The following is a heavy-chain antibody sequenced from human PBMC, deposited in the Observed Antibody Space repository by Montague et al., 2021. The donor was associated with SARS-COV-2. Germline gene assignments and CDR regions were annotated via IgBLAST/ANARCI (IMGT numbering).Heavy chain of an antibody. CDR2: ISSSSSYI. CDR3: ARPSLRWELPDAFDI. D-gene: IGHD1-26*01. V-gene: IGHV3-21*01. J-gene: IGHJ3*02. Sequence: SLRLSCAASGFTFSSYSMNWVRQAPGKGLEWVSSISSSSSYIYYADSVKGRFTISRDNAKNSLYLQVNSLRAEDTAVYYCARPSLRWELPDAFDIWGQGTMVTVSS. CDR1: GFTFSSYS.